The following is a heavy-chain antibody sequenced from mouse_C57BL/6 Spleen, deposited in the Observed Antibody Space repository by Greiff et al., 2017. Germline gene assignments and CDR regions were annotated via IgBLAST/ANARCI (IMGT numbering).Heavy chain of an antibody. D-gene: IGHD1-1*01. V-gene: IGHV1-15*01. J-gene: IGHJ2*01. CDR1: SYTFTDYE. CDR2: IDPETGGT. CDR3: TRRYSYYFDY. Sequence: VQLQQSGAELVRPGASVTLSCKASSYTFTDYEMHWVKQTPVHGLEWIGAIDPETGGTAYTQKFKGKAILTADKSSSTAYMELRSLTSEDSAVYYCTRRYSYYFDYWGQGTTLTVSS.